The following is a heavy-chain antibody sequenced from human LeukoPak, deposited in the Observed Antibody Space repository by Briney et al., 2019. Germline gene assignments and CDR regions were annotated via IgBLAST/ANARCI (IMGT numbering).Heavy chain of an antibody. D-gene: IGHD2-2*01. CDR3: ASRRKKDQLLEDY. CDR2: INHSGST. CDR1: GGSFSGYY. J-gene: IGHJ4*02. Sequence: PSETLSLTCAVYGGSFSGYYWSWIRQPPGEGLEWIGEINHSGSTNYNPSLKSRVTISVDTSKNQFSLKLSSVTAADTAVYYCASRRKKDQLLEDYWGQGTLVTVSS. V-gene: IGHV4-34*01.